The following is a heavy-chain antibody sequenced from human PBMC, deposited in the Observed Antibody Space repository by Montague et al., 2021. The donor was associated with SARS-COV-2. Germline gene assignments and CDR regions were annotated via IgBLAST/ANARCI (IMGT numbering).Heavy chain of an antibody. J-gene: IGHJ4*02. V-gene: IGHV4-34*01. CDR3: ARGTKSVFAYDYDRSGYASDY. CDR2: INHSGST. Sequence: SETLSLTCAVYGGSFSGYYWSWIREPPGKGLEWIGEINHSGSTNCNPSLKSRVTISVDTSKNQFSLKLSSVTAADTAVYYCARGTKSVFAYDYDRSGYASDYWGQGTLVTVSS. CDR1: GGSFSGYY. D-gene: IGHD3-22*01.